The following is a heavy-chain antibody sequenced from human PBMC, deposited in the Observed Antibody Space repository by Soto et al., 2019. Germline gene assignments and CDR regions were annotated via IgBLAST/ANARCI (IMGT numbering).Heavy chain of an antibody. J-gene: IGHJ6*02. Sequence: SETLSLTCAVYGGSFSGYYWSWIRQPPGKGLEWIGEINHSGSTNYNPSLKSRVTISVDTSKNQFSLKLSSVTAADTAVYYCAIRGGDSSGWRYYYYYGMDVWGQGTTVTVSS. CDR1: GGSFSGYY. CDR2: INHSGST. V-gene: IGHV4-34*01. D-gene: IGHD6-19*01. CDR3: AIRGGDSSGWRYYYYYGMDV.